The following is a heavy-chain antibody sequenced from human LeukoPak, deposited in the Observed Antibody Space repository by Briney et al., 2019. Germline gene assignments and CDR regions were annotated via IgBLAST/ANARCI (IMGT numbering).Heavy chain of an antibody. Sequence: NPSQTLSLTCTVSGGSISSSSYYWGWIHQPPGKGLEWIGSIYYSGGTYYNPSLKSRVTISVDTSKNQFSLKLSSVTAADTAVYYCARATRVAGTKWEVGYFDYWGQGTLVTVSS. CDR1: GGSISSSSYY. V-gene: IGHV4-39*07. D-gene: IGHD6-19*01. CDR2: IYYSGGT. J-gene: IGHJ4*02. CDR3: ARATRVAGTKWEVGYFDY.